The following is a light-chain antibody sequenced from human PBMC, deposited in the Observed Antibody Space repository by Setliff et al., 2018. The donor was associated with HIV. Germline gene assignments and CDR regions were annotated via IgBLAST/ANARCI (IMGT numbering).Light chain of an antibody. J-gene: IGKJ3*01. CDR2: GAS. CDR1: QSVRSN. CDR3: QQYNNWPFT. Sequence: EIVMTQSPATLSVSPGERATLSCRASQSVRSNLAWYQQKPGQAPRLLIYGASTRATGIPARISGSGSGTEFTLTISSLQSEDFAVYYCQQYNNWPFTFGPGTKVDIK. V-gene: IGKV3-15*01.